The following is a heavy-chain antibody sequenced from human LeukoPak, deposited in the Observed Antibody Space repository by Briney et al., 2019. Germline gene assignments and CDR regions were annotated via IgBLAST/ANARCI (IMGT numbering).Heavy chain of an antibody. CDR2: FDPEDGET. CDR1: GYTLTELS. J-gene: IGHJ4*02. Sequence: ASVKVSCKVSGYTLTELSMHWVRQAPGKGLEWMGGFDPEDGETIYAQKFQGRVTMTEDTSTDTAYMELSSLRSEDTAVYYWARVESTSCYGCIDYWGQGTLVTVSS. CDR3: ARVESTSCYGCIDY. D-gene: IGHD2-2*01. V-gene: IGHV1-24*01.